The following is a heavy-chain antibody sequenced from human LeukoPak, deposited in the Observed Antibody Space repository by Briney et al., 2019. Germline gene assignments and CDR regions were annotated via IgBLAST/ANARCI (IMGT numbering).Heavy chain of an antibody. CDR1: GYSISTGYY. D-gene: IGHD3-10*01. J-gene: IGHJ6*03. V-gene: IGHV4-38-2*02. CDR2: FYHGGST. CDR3: ARDFGRPYGSGSYLVYYYYMDV. Sequence: PSETLSLTYTVSGYSISTGYYWDWIRQPPGKGLEWIGTFYHGGSTYYNPSLKSRVTMSVDTSKNQFSLKLSSVTAADTAVYYCARDFGRPYGSGSYLVYYYYMDVWGKGTTVTISS.